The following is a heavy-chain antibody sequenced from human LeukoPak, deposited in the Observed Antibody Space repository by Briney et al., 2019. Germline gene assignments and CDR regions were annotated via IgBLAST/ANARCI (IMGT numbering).Heavy chain of an antibody. V-gene: IGHV3-21*01. D-gene: IGHD5-24*01. J-gene: IGHJ3*01. CDR3: AKKMDDAFDV. CDR1: GFTFSSYS. CDR2: ISGTSAYI. Sequence: GGSLRLSCAASGFTFSSYSMNWVRQAPGKGLEWVAFISGTSAYISYADSVRGRFTISRDNAKNSLYLQMDNLRAEDTAVYYCAKKMDDAFDVWGQGTMVTVSS.